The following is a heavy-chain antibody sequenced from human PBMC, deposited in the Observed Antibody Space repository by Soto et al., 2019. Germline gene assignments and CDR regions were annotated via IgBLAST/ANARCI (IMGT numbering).Heavy chain of an antibody. CDR2: VKYSGAT. D-gene: IGHD3-9*01. CDR1: GGSFSGYY. J-gene: IGHJ4*01. CDR3: ARGGLRYFDLDY. V-gene: IGHV4-34*01. Sequence: SETLSLTCVVYGGSFSGYYWSWIRQPPGKGLEWIGEVKYSGATNYNPSLKSRVTISTDASKNQFSLKLTSVTAADTAVYYCARGGLRYFDLDYWGQGTLVTSPQ.